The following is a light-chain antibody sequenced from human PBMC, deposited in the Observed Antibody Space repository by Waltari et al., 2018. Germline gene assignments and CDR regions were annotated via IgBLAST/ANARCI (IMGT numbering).Light chain of an antibody. V-gene: IGKV3-11*01. CDR3: QERTNWPPGYT. Sequence: EIVLTQSPATLSLSPGDTATLSCRASQSIGTYLAWYQQRPGQTPSLLISEASNRATGIPARFSGSGFGTDFTLTITNLEPEDFAVYYCQERTNWPPGYTFGQGTKLEI. J-gene: IGKJ2*01. CDR2: EAS. CDR1: QSIGTY.